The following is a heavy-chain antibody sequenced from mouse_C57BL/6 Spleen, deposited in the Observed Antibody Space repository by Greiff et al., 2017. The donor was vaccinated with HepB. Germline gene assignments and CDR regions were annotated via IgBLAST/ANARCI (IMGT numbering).Heavy chain of an antibody. CDR3: AREDDYDRGFDY. CDR1: GYSITSGYD. D-gene: IGHD2-4*01. CDR2: ISYSGST. Sequence: VQLKESGPGMVKPSQSLSLTCTVTGYSITSGYDWHWIRHFPGNKLEWMGYISYSGSTNYNPSLKSRISITHDTSKNHFFLKLNSVTTEDTATYYCAREDDYDRGFDYWGQGTTLTVSS. J-gene: IGHJ2*01. V-gene: IGHV3-1*01.